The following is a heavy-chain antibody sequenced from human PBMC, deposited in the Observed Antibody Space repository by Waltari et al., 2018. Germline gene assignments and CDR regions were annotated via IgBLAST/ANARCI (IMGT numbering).Heavy chain of an antibody. Sequence: QVQLQQWGAGLLKPSETLSLTCAVYGGSFSGYYWSWIRQPPGKGLEWIGEINHSGSTNYNPSLKSRVTISGDTSKNQFSRKLSSVTAADTAVYYCARGRRYDFWSGPHYYYYGMDVWGQGTTVTVSS. V-gene: IGHV4-34*01. J-gene: IGHJ6*02. D-gene: IGHD3-3*01. CDR1: GGSFSGYY. CDR2: INHSGST. CDR3: ARGRRYDFWSGPHYYYYGMDV.